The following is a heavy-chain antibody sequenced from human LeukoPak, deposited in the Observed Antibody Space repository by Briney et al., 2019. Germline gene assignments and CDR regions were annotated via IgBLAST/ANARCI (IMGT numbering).Heavy chain of an antibody. CDR1: PPPPSSHA. D-gene: IGHD3-3*01. CDR2: ISGSGGST. Sequence: GASLRLSCAAPPPPPSSHAMSWVRQAPGQGLESVSAISGSGGSTYYADSVKGRFTISRDNSKNTLYLQMNSLRAEDTAVYYCAKEEWLLPFFDYWGQGTLVTVSS. V-gene: IGHV3-23*01. J-gene: IGHJ4*02. CDR3: AKEEWLLPFFDY.